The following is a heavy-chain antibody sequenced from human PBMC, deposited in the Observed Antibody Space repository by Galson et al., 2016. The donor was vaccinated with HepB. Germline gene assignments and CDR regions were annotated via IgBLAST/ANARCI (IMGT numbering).Heavy chain of an antibody. Sequence: VKVSCKASGYTFSNSAIHWVRQAPGQGLEWMGWIIVGNGKTNYAQKFQGRVTITSDTSATTVYMELSSLTSEDTAVYYCAREEGVIIVGDDVFDIWGHGTMVTVSS. D-gene: IGHD3-22*01. J-gene: IGHJ3*02. V-gene: IGHV1-3*01. CDR2: IIVGNGKT. CDR1: GYTFSNSA. CDR3: AREEGVIIVGDDVFDI.